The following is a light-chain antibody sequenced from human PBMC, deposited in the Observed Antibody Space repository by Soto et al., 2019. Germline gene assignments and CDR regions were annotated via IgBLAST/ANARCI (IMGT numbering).Light chain of an antibody. Sequence: EIVLTQSPGTLSLSPGERATLSCRASQSVSSSYLAWYQQKHGQAPRLVIYGASGRATGIPDRFSGSGSGTDFTLTISRLEPEDFEVYYCQQYGSSPPVTFGQGTRLEIK. V-gene: IGKV3-20*01. J-gene: IGKJ5*01. CDR1: QSVSSSY. CDR3: QQYGSSPPVT. CDR2: GAS.